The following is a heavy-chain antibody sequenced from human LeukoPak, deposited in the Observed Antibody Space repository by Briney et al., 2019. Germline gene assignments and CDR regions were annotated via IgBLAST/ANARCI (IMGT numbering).Heavy chain of an antibody. J-gene: IGHJ4*02. CDR3: ARRHLTLTPEDY. D-gene: IGHD1-14*01. CDR2: IYHSGST. CDR1: GGSISSGGYS. V-gene: IGHV4-30-2*01. Sequence: SQTLSLTCAVSGGSISSGGYSWSWIRQPPGKGLEWIGYIYHSGSTYYNPSLKSRVTISVDTSKNQFSLKLSSVTAADTAVYYCARRHLTLTPEDYWGQGTLVTVSS.